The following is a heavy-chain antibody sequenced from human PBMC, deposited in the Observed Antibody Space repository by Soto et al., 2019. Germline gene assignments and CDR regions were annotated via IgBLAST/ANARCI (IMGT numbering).Heavy chain of an antibody. V-gene: IGHV3-33*01. CDR2: IWYDGGNK. D-gene: IGHD2-15*01. CDR3: AREGADIVVVVAAIFYYGMDV. J-gene: IGHJ6*02. Sequence: QVQLVESGGGVVQPGRSLRLSCAASGFTFSSYGMHWVRQAPGKGLEWVAVIWYDGGNKYYADSVKGRFTISRDNSKNTLYRQMNSLRAEDTAVYYCAREGADIVVVVAAIFYYGMDVWGQGTTVTVSS. CDR1: GFTFSSYG.